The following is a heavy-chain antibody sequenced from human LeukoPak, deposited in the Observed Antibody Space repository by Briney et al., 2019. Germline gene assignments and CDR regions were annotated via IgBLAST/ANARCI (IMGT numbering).Heavy chain of an antibody. CDR1: GGSISGTNW. J-gene: IGHJ4*02. V-gene: IGHV4-4*02. Sequence: NPSGTLSLTCGVSGGSISGTNWWSWVRQPPGQGLEWIGEISLAGQTNYNPSLNGRVTMSLDKSSNQLSLHLTSVTAADTATYFCSRESGPFCPLGYWGQGTLVIVSS. D-gene: IGHD1-26*01. CDR2: ISLAGQT. CDR3: SRESGPFCPLGY.